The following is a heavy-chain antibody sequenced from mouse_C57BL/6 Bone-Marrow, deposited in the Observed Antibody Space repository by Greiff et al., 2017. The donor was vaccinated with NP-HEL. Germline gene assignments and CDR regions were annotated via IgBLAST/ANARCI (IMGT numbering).Heavy chain of an antibody. V-gene: IGHV1-15*01. CDR2: IDPETGGT. J-gene: IGHJ1*03. Sequence: VQLQQSGAELVRPGASVTLSCKASGYTFTDYEMHWVKQTPVHGLEWIGAIDPETGGTAYNQKFKGKAILTADKSSSTAYMELRSLTSEDSAVYYCTRGDQALLYWYFDVWGTGTTVTVSS. D-gene: IGHD3-2*02. CDR1: GYTFTDYE. CDR3: TRGDQALLYWYFDV.